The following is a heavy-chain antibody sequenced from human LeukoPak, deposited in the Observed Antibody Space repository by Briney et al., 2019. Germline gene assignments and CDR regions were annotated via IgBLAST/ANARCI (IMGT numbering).Heavy chain of an antibody. CDR1: GYTFTGYY. J-gene: IGHJ5*02. V-gene: IGHV1-2*02. D-gene: IGHD2-15*01. Sequence: ASVKVPCKASGYTFTGYYMHWVRLAPGQGLEWMGWINPNSGGTNHAQKFQGRVTMTRDTSISTAYMELSRLRSDDTAVYYCARGAPVTGYCSGGSCYRWFDPWGQGTLVTVSS. CDR2: INPNSGGT. CDR3: ARGAPVTGYCSGGSCYRWFDP.